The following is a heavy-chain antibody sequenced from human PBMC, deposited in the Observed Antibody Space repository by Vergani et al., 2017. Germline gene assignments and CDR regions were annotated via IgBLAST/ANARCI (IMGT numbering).Heavy chain of an antibody. V-gene: IGHV4-38-2*02. CDR2: IYHSGST. D-gene: IGHD3-22*01. CDR1: GYSISSGYY. CDR3: ARDLYDSSGV. J-gene: IGHJ4*02. Sequence: QVQLQESGPGLVKPSETLSLTCAVSGYSISSGYYWGWIRPPPGKGLEWIGSIYHSGSTYYNPSLKSRVTISVDTSKNKFSLKLSSVTAADTAVYYCARDLYDSSGVWGQGTLVTVSS.